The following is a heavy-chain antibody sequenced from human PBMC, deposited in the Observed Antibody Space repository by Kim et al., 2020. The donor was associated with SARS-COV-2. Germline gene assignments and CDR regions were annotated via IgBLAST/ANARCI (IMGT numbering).Heavy chain of an antibody. Sequence: GGSLRLSCAASGFTFSSYSMNWVRQAPGKGLEWVSSISSSSSYIYYADSVKGRFTISRDNAKNSLYLQMNSLRAEDTAVYYCARDTGGGDSGSYYDDYFDYWGQGTLVTVSS. J-gene: IGHJ4*02. D-gene: IGHD1-26*01. CDR1: GFTFSSYS. CDR2: ISSSSSYI. CDR3: ARDTGGGDSGSYYDDYFDY. V-gene: IGHV3-21*01.